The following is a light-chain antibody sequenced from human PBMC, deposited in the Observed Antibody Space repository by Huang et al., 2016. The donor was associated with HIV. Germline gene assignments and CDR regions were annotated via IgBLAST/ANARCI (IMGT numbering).Light chain of an antibody. Sequence: EIVMTQSPATLSVSPGERATLSCRASQSVSSNLAWYQQNPGQAPRRLIYGASTRATGIPARFSGSGSGTEFTRTISSLQSEDFAVYYCQQYNNWPKVFTFGPGTKVDIK. CDR1: QSVSSN. V-gene: IGKV3-15*01. CDR2: GAS. CDR3: QQYNNWPKVFT. J-gene: IGKJ3*01.